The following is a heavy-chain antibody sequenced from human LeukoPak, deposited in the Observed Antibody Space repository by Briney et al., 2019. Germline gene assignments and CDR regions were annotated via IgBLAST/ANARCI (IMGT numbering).Heavy chain of an antibody. D-gene: IGHD5-18*01. J-gene: IGHJ4*02. CDR1: GGSISSYY. CDR2: NYYSGST. CDR3: ARVQIAYSYGLFDY. V-gene: IGHV4-59*01. Sequence: SETLSLTCTVSGGSISSYYWSWTRQPPGKGLEWIGYNYYSGSTNYNPSLKSRVTISLHTSKNQFSLKLSSVTAADTAVYYCARVQIAYSYGLFDYWGQGTLVTVSS.